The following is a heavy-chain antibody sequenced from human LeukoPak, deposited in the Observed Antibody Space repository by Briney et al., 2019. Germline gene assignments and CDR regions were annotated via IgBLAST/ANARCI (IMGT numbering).Heavy chain of an antibody. CDR2: ISAYNGNT. CDR3: ARDYGYYYDSSGTVYYFDY. V-gene: IGHV1-18*01. Sequence: GASVKVSCKASNYTFTSHGISWVRQAPGQGLEWMGWISAYNGNTNYAQKLQGRVTMTTDTSTSTAYMELRSLRSDDTAVYYCARDYGYYYDSSGTVYYFDYWGQGTLVTVSS. CDR1: NYTFTSHG. D-gene: IGHD3-22*01. J-gene: IGHJ4*02.